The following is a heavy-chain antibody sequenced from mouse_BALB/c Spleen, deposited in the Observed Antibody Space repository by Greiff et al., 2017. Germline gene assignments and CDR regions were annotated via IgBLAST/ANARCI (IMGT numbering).Heavy chain of an antibody. CDR1: GDSITSGY. D-gene: IGHD1-1*01. CDR3: ARWGLRGDWYFDV. CDR2: ISYSGST. V-gene: IGHV3-8*02. J-gene: IGHJ1*01. Sequence: EVHLVESGPSLVKPSQTLSLTCSVTGDSITSGYWNWIRKFPGNKLEYMGYISYSGSTYYNPSLKSRISITRDTSKNQYYLQLNSVTTEDTATYYCARWGLRGDWYFDVWGAGTTVTVSS.